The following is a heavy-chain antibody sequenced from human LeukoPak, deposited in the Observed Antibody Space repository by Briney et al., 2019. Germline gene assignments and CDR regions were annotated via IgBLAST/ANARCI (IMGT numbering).Heavy chain of an antibody. J-gene: IGHJ4*02. V-gene: IGHV3-30*18. D-gene: IGHD5-18*01. Sequence: GRSLRLSCAASGFTFSSYGMHWVRQAPGKGLEWVAVISYDGSNKYYADSVKGRFTISRDNSKNTLYLQMNSLRAGDTAVYYCAKDLRGYSYGDLIDYWGQGTLVTVSS. CDR2: ISYDGSNK. CDR1: GFTFSSYG. CDR3: AKDLRGYSYGDLIDY.